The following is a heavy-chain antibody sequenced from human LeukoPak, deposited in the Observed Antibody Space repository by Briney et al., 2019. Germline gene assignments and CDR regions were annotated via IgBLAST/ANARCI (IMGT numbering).Heavy chain of an antibody. CDR3: ARVKYCGGDCYLDAFDI. CDR2: ISSNGGTT. CDR1: GFTFSSYA. V-gene: IGHV3-64*01. J-gene: IGHJ3*02. D-gene: IGHD2-21*02. Sequence: GGSLRLSCAASGFTFSSYAMHWVRQAPGKGLERVSVISSNGGTTYYAKSVKGRFTISRDNSKTTLYLQMGSLRAEDMAVYYCARVKYCGGDCYLDAFDIWGQGTLVTVSS.